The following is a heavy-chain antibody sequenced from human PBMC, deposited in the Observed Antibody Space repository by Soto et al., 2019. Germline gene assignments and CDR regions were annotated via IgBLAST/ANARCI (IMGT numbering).Heavy chain of an antibody. J-gene: IGHJ3*02. D-gene: IGHD2-2*01. Sequence: EVQLVESGGGLVQPGGSLRLSCAASGFTFSSYDMHWVRQATGKGLEWVSAIGTAGDTYYPGSVKGRFTISRENAKNSLYLQMNSLRAGDTAVYYCARGDIVVVPAAMPQGENDAFDIWGQGTMVTVSS. CDR1: GFTFSSYD. CDR3: ARGDIVVVPAAMPQGENDAFDI. V-gene: IGHV3-13*01. CDR2: IGTAGDT.